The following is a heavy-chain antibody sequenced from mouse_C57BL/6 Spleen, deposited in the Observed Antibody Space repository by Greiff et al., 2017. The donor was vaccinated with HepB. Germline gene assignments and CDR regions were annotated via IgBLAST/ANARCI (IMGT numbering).Heavy chain of an antibody. J-gene: IGHJ4*01. CDR3: ARDLITTVVATENAMDY. D-gene: IGHD1-1*01. CDR2: ILPGSGST. V-gene: IGHV1-9*01. CDR1: GYTFTGYW. Sequence: VQLQQSGAELMKPGASVKLSCKATGYTFTGYWIEWVKQRPGHGLEWIGEILPGSGSTNYNEKFKGKATFTADTSSNTAYMQLSSLTTEDSAIYYCARDLITTVVATENAMDYWGQGTSVTVSS.